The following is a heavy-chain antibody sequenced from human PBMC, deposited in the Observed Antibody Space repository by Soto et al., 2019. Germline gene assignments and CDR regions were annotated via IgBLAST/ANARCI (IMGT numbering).Heavy chain of an antibody. CDR3: ASLRGDYYYYGMDV. D-gene: IGHD3-16*01. CDR1: GGSISSYY. CDR2: IYYSGST. J-gene: IGHJ6*02. V-gene: IGHV4-59*01. Sequence: SETLSLTCTVSGGSISSYYWSWFRQPPGKGLEWIGYIYYSGSTNYNPSLKSRVTISVDTSKNQFSLKLSSVTAADTAVYYCASLRGDYYYYGMDVWGQGTTVT.